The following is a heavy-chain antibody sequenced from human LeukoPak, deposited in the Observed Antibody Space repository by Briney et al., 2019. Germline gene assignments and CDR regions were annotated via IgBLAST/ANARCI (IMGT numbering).Heavy chain of an antibody. CDR2: VFYSGST. CDR1: GGSVSSSSYH. V-gene: IGHV4-39*01. J-gene: IGHJ4*01. D-gene: IGHD3-10*01. Sequence: SETLSLTCTVSGGSVSSSSYHWGWIRQPPGKGLEWIGSVFYSGSTYYNPSLKSRVTMSVDTSKNQFSLKLSSVIAADTAVYYCARVGWSGSWSLNLDYWGQEPWSPSPQ. CDR3: ARVGWSGSWSLNLDY.